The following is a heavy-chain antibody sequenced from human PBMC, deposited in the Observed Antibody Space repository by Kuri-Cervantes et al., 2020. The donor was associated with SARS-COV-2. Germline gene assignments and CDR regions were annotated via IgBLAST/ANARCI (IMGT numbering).Heavy chain of an antibody. CDR3: ARPSDYCSSTSCLDY. CDR1: GYSFTSHW. V-gene: IGHV5-51*01. J-gene: IGHJ4*02. Sequence: KVSCKGSGYSFTSHWIGWVRQMPGKGLEWMGIIYPGDSDTRYSPSFQGQVTISADKSISTAYLQWSSLKASDTAMYYCARPSDYCSSTSCLDYWGQGTLVTVSS. D-gene: IGHD2-2*01. CDR2: IYPGDSDT.